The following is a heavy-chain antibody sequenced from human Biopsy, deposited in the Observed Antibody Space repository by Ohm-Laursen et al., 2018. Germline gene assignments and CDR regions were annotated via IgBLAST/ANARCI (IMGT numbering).Heavy chain of an antibody. CDR3: ASVVLGPTNDAFDL. D-gene: IGHD3-22*01. J-gene: IGHJ3*01. CDR1: GGDINNYY. CDR2: IYPGGST. Sequence: SQTLSLTCNVSGGDINNYYWSWIRQPAGKGLEWIGRIYPGGSTNYNPSLKSRVTMSVDTSKKQLSLRLRPATAADTAMYYCASVVLGPTNDAFDLWGQGTMVVVSS. V-gene: IGHV4-4*07.